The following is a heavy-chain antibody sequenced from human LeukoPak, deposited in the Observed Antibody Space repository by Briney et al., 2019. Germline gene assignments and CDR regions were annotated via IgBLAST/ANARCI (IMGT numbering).Heavy chain of an antibody. Sequence: GGSLRLSCAASGFTFSSYGMHWVRQAPGKGLEWVAVIWYDGSNKYYADSVKGRFTISRDNSKNTLYPQMNSLRAEDTAVYYCARDGGVSDSGYDSQWYFDLWGRGTLVTVSS. V-gene: IGHV3-33*01. D-gene: IGHD5-12*01. CDR2: IWYDGSNK. J-gene: IGHJ2*01. CDR3: ARDGGVSDSGYDSQWYFDL. CDR1: GFTFSSYG.